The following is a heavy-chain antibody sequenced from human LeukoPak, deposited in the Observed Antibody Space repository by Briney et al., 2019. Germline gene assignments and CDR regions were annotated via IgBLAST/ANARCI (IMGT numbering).Heavy chain of an antibody. Sequence: PGGSLRLSCAASGFTFSSYAMHWVRQAPGKGLEWVAVISYDGSNKYYADSVKGRFTISRDNSKNTLYLQMNSLRGEDTAVYYCSRYCITANCQTSDSYYGMDVWGQGTTVTVSS. CDR2: ISYDGSNK. J-gene: IGHJ6*02. CDR3: SRYCITANCQTSDSYYGMDV. CDR1: GFTFSSYA. V-gene: IGHV3-30-3*01. D-gene: IGHD4/OR15-4a*01.